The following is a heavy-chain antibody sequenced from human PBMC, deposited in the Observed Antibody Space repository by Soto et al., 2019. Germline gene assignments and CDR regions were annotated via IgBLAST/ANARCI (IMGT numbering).Heavy chain of an antibody. CDR2: ISGSGGST. CDR1: LFPFRSYA. CDR3: AVYDFWRGYYTIDAFDI. J-gene: IGHJ3*02. D-gene: IGHD3-3*01. V-gene: IGHV3-23*01. Sequence: LRLSCASSLFPFRSYAISWVRQAPGKGLEWVSAISGSGGSTYYADSVKGRFTISRDNSKNTLYLQMNSLRAEDTAVYYCAVYDFWRGYYTIDAFDIWGQGTMVTVSS.